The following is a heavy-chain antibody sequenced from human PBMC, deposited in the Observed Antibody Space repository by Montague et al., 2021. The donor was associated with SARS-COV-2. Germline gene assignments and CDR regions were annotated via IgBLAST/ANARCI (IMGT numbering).Heavy chain of an antibody. V-gene: IGHV4-38-2*02. J-gene: IGHJ5*02. CDR1: GYSISSGYY. Sequence: SETLSPTCTVSGYSISSGYYWGWIRQPPGKGLEWIGSIYHSGSTYYNPSLKSRVTISVDTSTNQFSLKLSSVTAADTAVYYCARERRYCSGGSCYSGWFDPWGQGTLVTVSS. CDR2: IYHSGST. D-gene: IGHD2-15*01. CDR3: ARERRYCSGGSCYSGWFDP.